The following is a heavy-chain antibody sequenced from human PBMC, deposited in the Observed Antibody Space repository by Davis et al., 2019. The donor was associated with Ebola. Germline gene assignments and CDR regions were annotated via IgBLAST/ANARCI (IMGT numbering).Heavy chain of an antibody. CDR2: ISGSGGST. CDR1: GFTFSSYA. Sequence: GESLKISCAASGFTFSSYAMSWVRQAPGKGLEWVSAISGSGGSTYYADSVKGRFTISRDNSKNTLYLQMNSLRAEDTAVYYCAAVVVAAASYYGMDVWGQGTTVTVSS. V-gene: IGHV3-23*01. J-gene: IGHJ6*02. D-gene: IGHD2-15*01. CDR3: AAVVVAAASYYGMDV.